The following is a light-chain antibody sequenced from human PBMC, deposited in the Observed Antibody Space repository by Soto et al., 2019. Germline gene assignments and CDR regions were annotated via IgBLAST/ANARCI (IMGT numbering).Light chain of an antibody. CDR3: HKYNKWPPIT. Sequence: EIVMTQSTATLSVSPGERATLSCRASHSVRSDLAWYQQKPGQSPRLLIFDASTRATGIPARFSGSGSGTEFTLTISKLQSEDFAVYYCHKYNKWPPITFGQGTRLDIK. J-gene: IGKJ5*01. V-gene: IGKV3-15*01. CDR1: HSVRSD. CDR2: DAS.